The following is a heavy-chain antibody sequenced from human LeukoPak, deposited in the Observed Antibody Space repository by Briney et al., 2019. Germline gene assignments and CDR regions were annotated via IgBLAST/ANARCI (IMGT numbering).Heavy chain of an antibody. Sequence: ASVKVSCKASGGTFSSYAISWVRQAPGQGLEWMGGIIPIFGTANYAQKFQGRVTITADESTSTAYMELSSLRSEDTAVYYCARDHYYDSSGYYNWFGPWGQGTLVTVSS. CDR3: ARDHYYDSSGYYNWFGP. CDR1: GGTFSSYA. J-gene: IGHJ5*02. V-gene: IGHV1-69*13. D-gene: IGHD3-22*01. CDR2: IIPIFGTA.